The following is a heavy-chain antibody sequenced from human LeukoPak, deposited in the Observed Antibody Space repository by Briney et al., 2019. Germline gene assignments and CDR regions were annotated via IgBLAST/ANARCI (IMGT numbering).Heavy chain of an antibody. J-gene: IGHJ4*02. V-gene: IGHV1-18*01. CDR2: ISAYTGST. Sequence: ASVKVSCKASVYTFNYYGISWVRLAPGQGLEWMGWISAYTGSTNYAQRLQGRVTMTTDRSTSTAYMELRSRISDDTAVNYCARGGYSYGYMGYSDYWGQGTLVTVSS. CDR1: VYTFNYYG. CDR3: ARGGYSYGYMGYSDY. D-gene: IGHD5-18*01.